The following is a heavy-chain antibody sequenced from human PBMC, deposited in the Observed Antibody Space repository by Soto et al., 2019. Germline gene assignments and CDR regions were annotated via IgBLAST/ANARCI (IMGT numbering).Heavy chain of an antibody. D-gene: IGHD3-3*01. V-gene: IGHV1-8*01. CDR2: MNPNSGNT. J-gene: IGHJ5*02. CDR3: ARGTYYDFWSGYQNWFDP. Sequence: GASVKVSCKASGYTFTSYDINWVRQATGQGLEWMGWMNPNSGNTGYAQKFQGRVTMTRNTSISTAYMELSSLRSEDTAVYYCARGTYYDFWSGYQNWFDPWGQGTLVTVSS. CDR1: GYTFTSYD.